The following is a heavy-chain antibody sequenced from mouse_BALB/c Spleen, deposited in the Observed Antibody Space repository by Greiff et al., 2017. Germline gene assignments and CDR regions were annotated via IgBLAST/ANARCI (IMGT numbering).Heavy chain of an antibody. V-gene: IGHV5-9*03. CDR1: GFTFSSYT. D-gene: IGHD3-1*01. CDR3: ARYGARATYYFDY. Sequence: EVQLVESGGGLVKPGGSLKLSCAASGFTFSSYTMSWVRQTPEKRLEWVATISSGGGNTYYPDSVKGRFTISRDNAKNNLYLQMSSLRSEDTALYYCARYGARATYYFDYWGQGTTLTVSS. J-gene: IGHJ2*01. CDR2: ISSGGGNT.